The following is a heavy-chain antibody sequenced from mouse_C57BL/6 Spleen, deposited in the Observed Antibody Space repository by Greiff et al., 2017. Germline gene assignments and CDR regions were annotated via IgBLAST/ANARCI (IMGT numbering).Heavy chain of an antibody. CDR3: ARGLRLLYYYAMDY. J-gene: IGHJ4*01. D-gene: IGHD3-2*02. CDR1: GYSFTGYY. CDR2: INPSTGGT. Sequence: VQLQQSGPELVKPGASVKISCKASGYSFTGYYMNWVKQSPEKSLEWIGEINPSTGGTTYNQKFKAKATLTVDKSSSTAYMQLKSLTSEDSAVYYCARGLRLLYYYAMDYWGQGTSVTVSS. V-gene: IGHV1-42*01.